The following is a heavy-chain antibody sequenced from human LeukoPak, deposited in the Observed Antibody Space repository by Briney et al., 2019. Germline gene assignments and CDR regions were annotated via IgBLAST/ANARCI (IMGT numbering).Heavy chain of an antibody. V-gene: IGHV3-48*04. D-gene: IGHD5-18*01. J-gene: IGHJ4*02. CDR2: ISSSSSTI. CDR3: ARDEIAYSYGSKVFDY. CDR1: GFTFSSYS. Sequence: QTGGSLRLSCAASGFTFSSYSMNWVRQAPGKGLEWVSYISSSSSTIYYADPVKGRFTISRDNAKNSLYLQMNSLRAEDTAVYYCARDEIAYSYGSKVFDYWGQGTLVTVSS.